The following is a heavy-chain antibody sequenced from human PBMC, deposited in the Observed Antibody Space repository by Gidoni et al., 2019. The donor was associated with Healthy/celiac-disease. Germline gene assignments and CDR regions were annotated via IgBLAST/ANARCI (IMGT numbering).Heavy chain of an antibody. CDR3: AKGFTDIVVVVAAIGYYYYGMDV. Sequence: EVQLVESGGGLVQPGGSLRLSRAASGFNFSRYAMSLGRRGPGKGREGVSAISGSGGSTYYADSVKGRFTISRDNSKNTLYLQMNSLRAEDTAVYYCAKGFTDIVVVVAAIGYYYYGMDVWGQGTTVTVSS. CDR1: GFNFSRYA. D-gene: IGHD2-15*01. CDR2: ISGSGGST. J-gene: IGHJ6*02. V-gene: IGHV3-23*04.